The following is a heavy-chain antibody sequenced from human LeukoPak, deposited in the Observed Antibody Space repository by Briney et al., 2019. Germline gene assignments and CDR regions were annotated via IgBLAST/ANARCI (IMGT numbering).Heavy chain of an antibody. D-gene: IGHD2-21*01. CDR3: ASFYQAYYFDY. CDR1: GGSISSGDYY. V-gene: IGHV4-30-4*01. J-gene: IGHJ4*02. CDR2: IFYSGST. Sequence: SQTLSLTCTVSGGSISSGDYYWSWIRQPPGKGLEWIGHIFYSGSTYYNPSLMRRLTISVDTSKNQFSLKLSSVTAADTAVYYCASFYQAYYFDYWGQGTLVTVSS.